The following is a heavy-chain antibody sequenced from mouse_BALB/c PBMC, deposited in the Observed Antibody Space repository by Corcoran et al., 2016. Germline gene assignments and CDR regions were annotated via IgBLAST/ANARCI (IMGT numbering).Heavy chain of an antibody. CDR3: ASDPSCFAY. J-gene: IGHJ3*01. V-gene: IGHV9-3-1*01. CDR2: INTYTGEP. CDR1: GYTFTNYG. Sequence: QIQLVQSGPELKKPGETVKISCKASGYTFTNYGMNWVKQAPGKGLKWMGWINTYTGEPTYADDFKGRFAFSLETSASTAYLQINNLKNEDTATYFCASDPSCFAYWGQGTLVTVSA.